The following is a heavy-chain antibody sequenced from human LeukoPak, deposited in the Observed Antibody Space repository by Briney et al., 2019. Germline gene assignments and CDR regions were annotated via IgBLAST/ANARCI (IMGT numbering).Heavy chain of an antibody. V-gene: IGHV1-18*01. Sequence: GASVKVSCKASGYTFTSYGISWVRQAPGQGLEWMGWISAYNGNTNYAQKLQGRVTMTTDTSTSTAYMELRSLRSDDTAVYYCASHGGGSYYYGYFQHWGQGTLVTVSS. J-gene: IGHJ1*01. D-gene: IGHD1-26*01. CDR1: GYTFTSYG. CDR3: ASHGGGSYYYGYFQH. CDR2: ISAYNGNT.